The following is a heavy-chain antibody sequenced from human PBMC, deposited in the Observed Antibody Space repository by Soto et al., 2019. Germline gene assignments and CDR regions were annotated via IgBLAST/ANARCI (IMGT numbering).Heavy chain of an antibody. V-gene: IGHV4-39*01. D-gene: IGHD2-21*01. Sequence: SATXSLTCTVSGLTFSINADFWYLAWIRQPQGKGLEWIGSIDNGGNTYYNPPLKSRVIISADTSKNQFSLSLNSVTDADTAVYSCVKTSIIVAPTWGQGILVTVSS. CDR2: IDNGGNT. CDR3: VKTSIIVAPT. J-gene: IGHJ5*02. CDR1: GLTFSINADF.